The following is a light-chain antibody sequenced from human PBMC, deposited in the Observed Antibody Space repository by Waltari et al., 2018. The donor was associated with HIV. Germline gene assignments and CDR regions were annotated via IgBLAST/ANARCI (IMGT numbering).Light chain of an antibody. CDR2: VGTGGIVG. V-gene: IGLV9-49*01. Sequence: PPSASASLGASVTLTCTLSSGYSNYKVDWYHQRPGRGPRFVMRVGTGGIVGSKGDGIPDRFSVLASGLNRSLTIKNIQEEDEGDYHCGADHGSGSNFVRGVFGGGTKLTVL. J-gene: IGLJ3*02. CDR3: GADHGSGSNFVRGV. CDR1: SGYSNYK.